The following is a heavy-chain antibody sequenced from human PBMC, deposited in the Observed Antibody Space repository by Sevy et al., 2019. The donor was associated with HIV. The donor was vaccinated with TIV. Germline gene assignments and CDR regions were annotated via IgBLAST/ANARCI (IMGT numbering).Heavy chain of an antibody. D-gene: IGHD1-26*01. V-gene: IGHV3-30*04. CDR2: ISSDGNSQ. J-gene: IGHJ4*02. CDR3: ARDLISGRYSQSLDY. Sequence: GESLKISCAASGFTFSSHAMHWVRQAPGKGLDWVAVISSDGNSQYSADSVTGRFTISRDNSKNTLFLQMDSLRVEDTAVYYYARDLISGRYSQSLDYWGQGTLVTVSS. CDR1: GFTFSSHA.